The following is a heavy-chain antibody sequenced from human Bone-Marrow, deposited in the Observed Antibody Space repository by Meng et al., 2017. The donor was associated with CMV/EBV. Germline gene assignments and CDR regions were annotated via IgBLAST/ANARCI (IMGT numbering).Heavy chain of an antibody. CDR3: ARVGRDGFGYFDF. Sequence: GSLRLSCTVSGYSISSGYYWGWIRQPPGKGLEWIGSIYHSGSTNYNPSLKSRVTISVDTSNNQFSLRLSSVTAADTAVYYCARVGRDGFGYFDFWGQGTLVTVSS. J-gene: IGHJ4*02. CDR1: GYSISSGYY. D-gene: IGHD5-24*01. CDR2: IYHSGST. V-gene: IGHV4-38-2*02.